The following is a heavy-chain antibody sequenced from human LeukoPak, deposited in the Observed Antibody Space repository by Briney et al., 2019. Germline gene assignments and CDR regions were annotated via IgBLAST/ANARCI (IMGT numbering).Heavy chain of an antibody. CDR2: IVVGSGNI. Sequence: EASVKVSCKASGFTFTSSAVQWVRQARGQRLEWIGWIVVGSGNINYAQKFQERVTITRDMSTSTAYMELSSLRSEDTAVYYCAAPYYYGSGSPMNTRSWYFDLWGRGTLVTVSS. V-gene: IGHV1-58*01. CDR3: AAPYYYGSGSPMNTRSWYFDL. D-gene: IGHD3-10*01. CDR1: GFTFTSSA. J-gene: IGHJ2*01.